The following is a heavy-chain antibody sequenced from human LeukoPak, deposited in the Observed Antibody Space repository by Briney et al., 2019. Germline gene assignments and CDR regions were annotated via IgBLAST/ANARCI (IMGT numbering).Heavy chain of an antibody. J-gene: IGHJ4*02. Sequence: SGGSLRPSCAASGFTFSSYAMSWVRQAPGKGLEWVSTIGGGGEYTYYADSVKGRFIISRDNSKNTFYLQMNSLRAEDTAVYYCAKVLSGSQDYWGQGTLVTVFS. CDR3: AKVLSGSQDY. D-gene: IGHD1-26*01. V-gene: IGHV3-23*01. CDR2: IGGGGEYT. CDR1: GFTFSSYA.